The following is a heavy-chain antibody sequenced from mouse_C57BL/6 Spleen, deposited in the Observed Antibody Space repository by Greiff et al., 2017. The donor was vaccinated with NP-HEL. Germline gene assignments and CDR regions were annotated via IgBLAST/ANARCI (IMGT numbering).Heavy chain of an antibody. J-gene: IGHJ2*01. CDR2: IHPNSGST. D-gene: IGHD2-5*01. V-gene: IGHV1-64*01. CDR1: GYTFTSYW. CDR3: ARTSNYPYFDY. Sequence: QVQLQQPGAELVKPGASVKLSCKASGYTFTSYWMHWVKQRPGQGLAWIGMIHPNSGSTNYNEKFKSKATLTVDKSSSTAYMQLSSLTSGDSAVYYCARTSNYPYFDYWGQGTTLTVSS.